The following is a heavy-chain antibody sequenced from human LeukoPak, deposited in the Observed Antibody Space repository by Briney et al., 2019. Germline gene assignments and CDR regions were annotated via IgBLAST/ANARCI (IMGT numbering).Heavy chain of an antibody. J-gene: IGHJ5*02. CDR3: ATTDIVVVPAAGHNWFDP. V-gene: IGHV1-69*05. D-gene: IGHD2-2*01. CDR1: GGTFSSYA. CDR2: IIPIFGTA. Sequence: SMKVSCKASGGTFSSYAISWVRQAPGQGLEWMGGIIPIFGTANYAQKFQGRVTITTDESTSTAYMELSSLRSEDTAVYYCATTDIVVVPAAGHNWFDPWGQGTLVTVSS.